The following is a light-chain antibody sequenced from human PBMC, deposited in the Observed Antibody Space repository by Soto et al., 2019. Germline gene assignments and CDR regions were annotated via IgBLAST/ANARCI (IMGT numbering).Light chain of an antibody. CDR2: KAS. CDR3: QQSNSYSPWT. CDR1: QSISSW. V-gene: IGKV1-5*03. J-gene: IGKJ1*01. Sequence: DIQMPQSPSTLSASVGDRVTITCRASQSISSWLAWYQQKPGKAPKILLYKASSLESGVPSRFSGSGSGTEFTLTISSLQPDDFATYSCQQSNSYSPWTLGQGTKVEIK.